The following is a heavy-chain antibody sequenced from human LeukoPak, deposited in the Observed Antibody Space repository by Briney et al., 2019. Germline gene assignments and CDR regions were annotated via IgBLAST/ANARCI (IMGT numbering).Heavy chain of an antibody. CDR2: VSSSDENK. Sequence: GGSLRLSCAASGFTFSDYYMTWIRQAPGQGLEWISYVSSSDENKYYAGSVRGRFAISRDNAENSLFLQMSNVRAEDTAVYYCARAGLGGHYIDYWGQGTLVTVSS. J-gene: IGHJ4*02. CDR3: ARAGLGGHYIDY. D-gene: IGHD2-15*01. CDR1: GFTFSDYY. V-gene: IGHV3-11*01.